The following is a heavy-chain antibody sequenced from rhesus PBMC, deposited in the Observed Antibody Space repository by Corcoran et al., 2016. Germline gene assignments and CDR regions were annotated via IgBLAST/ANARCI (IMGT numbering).Heavy chain of an antibody. CDR2: VSGSGRIT. CDR3: ARGSTVDS. CDR1: GGSVNGYNW. J-gene: IGHJ4*01. Sequence: QVQLQESGPGLVKPSETLSLTCAVSGGSVNGYNWWSWIRQAPGKGLELIGYVSGSGRITAYNPSLKSRVTISTDTSKNQFSLKLRSVTAADTAVYYCARGSTVDSWGQGVLVTVSS. V-gene: IGHV4-65*01.